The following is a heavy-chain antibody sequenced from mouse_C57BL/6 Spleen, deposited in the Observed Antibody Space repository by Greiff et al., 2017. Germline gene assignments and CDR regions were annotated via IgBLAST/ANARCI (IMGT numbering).Heavy chain of an antibody. CDR3: AIHSNSYYYAMDY. Sequence: QVQLQQSGAELARPGASVKMSCKASGYTFTSYTMHWVKQRPGQGLEWIGYINPSSGYTKYNQKFKDKATLTADKSSSTAYMQLSSLTSEDSAVYYCAIHSNSYYYAMDYWGQGTSVTVSS. V-gene: IGHV1-4*01. CDR2: INPSSGYT. CDR1: GYTFTSYT. D-gene: IGHD2-5*01. J-gene: IGHJ4*01.